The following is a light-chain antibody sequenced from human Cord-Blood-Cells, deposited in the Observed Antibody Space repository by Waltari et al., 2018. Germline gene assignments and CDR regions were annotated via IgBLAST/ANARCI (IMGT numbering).Light chain of an antibody. CDR1: KLGDKY. J-gene: IGLJ2*01. Sequence: SYEMTQPTSVSVSPGQTASIPCSGDKLGDKYACWYQQKPAQSPVLVIYQVSKRPSGIPERFSGSNSGNTATLTISGTQAMDEADYYCQAWDSSTVVFGGGTKLTVL. CDR2: QVS. CDR3: QAWDSSTVV. V-gene: IGLV3-1*01.